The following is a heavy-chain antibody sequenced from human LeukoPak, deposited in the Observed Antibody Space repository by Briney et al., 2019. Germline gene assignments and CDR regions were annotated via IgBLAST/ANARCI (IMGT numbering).Heavy chain of an antibody. D-gene: IGHD2-2*01. J-gene: IGHJ3*02. CDR3: ARDKYQLLSPYHPHIDDAFDI. V-gene: IGHV1-18*01. CDR1: GYTFTSYG. CDR2: ISAYNGNT. Sequence: GASVKVSCKASGYTFTSYGISWVRQAPGQGLEWMGWISAYNGNTNYAQKLQGRVTMTTDTSTSTAYMELRSLRSDDTAVYYCARDKYQLLSPYHPHIDDAFDIWGQGTMVTVSS.